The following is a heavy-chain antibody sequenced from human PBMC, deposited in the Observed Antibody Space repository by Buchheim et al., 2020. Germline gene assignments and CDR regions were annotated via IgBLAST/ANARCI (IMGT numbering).Heavy chain of an antibody. CDR1: GFTFSSYG. D-gene: IGHD3-22*01. V-gene: IGHV3-33*01. CDR2: IWYDGSNK. J-gene: IGHJ4*02. Sequence: QVQLVESGGGVVQPGRSLRLSCAASGFTFSSYGMHWVRQAPGKGLEWVAVIWYDGSNKYYADSVKGRFTISRDNSKNPMHLQMNSLRAEDTAVYYCARDLRPDDSMVLWGQGTL. CDR3: ARDLRPDDSMVL.